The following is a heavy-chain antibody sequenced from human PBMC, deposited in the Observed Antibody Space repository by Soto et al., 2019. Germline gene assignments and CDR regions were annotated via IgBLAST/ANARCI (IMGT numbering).Heavy chain of an antibody. CDR3: ARKRVTGFPIDY. J-gene: IGHJ4*02. V-gene: IGHV4-39*01. CDR2: IYYSGST. CDR1: GGSISSSSYY. D-gene: IGHD5-18*01. Sequence: SETLSLTCTVSGGSISSSSYYWGWIRQPPGKGLEWIGSIYYSGSTYYNPSLKSRVTISVDTSKNQFSLKLSSVTAADTAVYYCARKRVTGFPIDYWGQGTLVTVSS.